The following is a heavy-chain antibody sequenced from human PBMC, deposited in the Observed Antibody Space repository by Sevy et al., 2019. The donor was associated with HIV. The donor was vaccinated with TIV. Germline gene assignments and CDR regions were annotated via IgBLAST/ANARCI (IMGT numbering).Heavy chain of an antibody. V-gene: IGHV4-59*01. Sequence: SETLSLTCTVSTGYINNYYWTWVRQSPGKGLEWIGYIYYRGNTKYNPSLESRVSMSIDTNKEQFSLTLTSVTGADSAIYYCARAEYGHSRVWYSWLDAWGQGILVTVSS. J-gene: IGHJ5*02. CDR1: TGYINNYY. D-gene: IGHD6-19*01. CDR2: IYYRGNT. CDR3: ARAEYGHSRVWYSWLDA.